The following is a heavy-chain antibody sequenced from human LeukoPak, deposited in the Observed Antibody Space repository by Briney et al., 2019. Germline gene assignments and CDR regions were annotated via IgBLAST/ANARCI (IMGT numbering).Heavy chain of an antibody. CDR1: GFTFSSYG. J-gene: IGHJ4*02. D-gene: IGHD2-2*01. CDR2: ISYDGSNK. V-gene: IGHV3-30*03. CDR3: AHGAMYQLDY. Sequence: GGSLRLSCAASGFTFSSYGMHWVRQAPGKGLEWVAVISYDGSNKYYADSVKGRFTISGDNSKNTLFLQMNSLRAEDTAVYYCAHGAMYQLDYWGQGTLVTVSS.